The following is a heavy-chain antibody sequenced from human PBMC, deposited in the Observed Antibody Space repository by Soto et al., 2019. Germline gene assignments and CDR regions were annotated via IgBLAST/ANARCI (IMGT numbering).Heavy chain of an antibody. J-gene: IGHJ4*02. Sequence: PSETLSLTCTVSGGSISSYYWIWIRQPPGKGLEWIGYIYYSGSTNYNPSLKSRVTISVDTSKNQFSLKLSSVTAADTAVYYCARQGIDYDILTGLQKYYFDYWGQGTLVTVSS. CDR3: ARQGIDYDILTGLQKYYFDY. CDR1: GGSISSYY. CDR2: IYYSGST. V-gene: IGHV4-59*08. D-gene: IGHD3-9*01.